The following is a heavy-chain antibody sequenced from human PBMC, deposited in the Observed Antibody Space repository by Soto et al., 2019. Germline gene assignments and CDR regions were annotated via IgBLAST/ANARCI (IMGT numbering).Heavy chain of an antibody. D-gene: IGHD2-2*01. Sequence: QVQLVQSGAEVKKPGSSVKVSCKASGGTFGSYAISWVRQAPGQGLEWMGGIIPIPGTANYAQKFQGRVTIAADVSTSTAYMELSSLRSEDTAVYYYARSQCSITSLEIYYYYYYGMDVWGQGTTVTVSS. CDR3: ARSQCSITSLEIYYYYYYGMDV. V-gene: IGHV1-69*01. J-gene: IGHJ6*02. CDR2: IIPIPGTA. CDR1: GGTFGSYA.